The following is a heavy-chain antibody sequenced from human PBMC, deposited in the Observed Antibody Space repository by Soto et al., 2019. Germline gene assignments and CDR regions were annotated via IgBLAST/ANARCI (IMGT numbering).Heavy chain of an antibody. CDR2: FDPEDDET. V-gene: IGHV1-24*01. D-gene: IGHD5-12*01. CDR3: ARGGSEMATSTHFDY. CDR1: GYSLTELS. J-gene: IGHJ4*02. Sequence: ASVKVSCKVSGYSLTELSMHWVRQAPGKGLEWMGGFDPEDDETIYAQKFQGRVTMTEDTSTDTAYMELSSLRSEDTAVYYCARGGSEMATSTHFDYWGQGTLVTVSS.